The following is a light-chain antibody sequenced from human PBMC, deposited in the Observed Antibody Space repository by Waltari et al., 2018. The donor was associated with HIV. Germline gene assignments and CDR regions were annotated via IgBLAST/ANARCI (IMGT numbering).Light chain of an antibody. Sequence: EIVLTQSPGPLSSSPGERATLPCRASQSVSSTSLAWYQQKPGQAPRLLVYGASGRATGIPDRFSGSGSGTDFTLTISRLEPEDFAVYYCQQYGSSPPLTFGGGTKVEIK. CDR2: GAS. CDR3: QQYGSSPPLT. V-gene: IGKV3-20*01. J-gene: IGKJ4*01. CDR1: QSVSSTS.